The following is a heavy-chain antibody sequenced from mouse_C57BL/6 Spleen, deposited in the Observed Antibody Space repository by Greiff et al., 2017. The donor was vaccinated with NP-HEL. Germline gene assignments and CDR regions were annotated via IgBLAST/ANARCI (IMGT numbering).Heavy chain of an antibody. Sequence: QVQLQQSGAELVKPGASVKISCKASGYAFSSYWMNWVKQRPGKGLEWIGQIYPGDGDTNYNGKFKGKATLTADKSSSTAYMQLSSLTSEDSAVYFCARSGNSYGSGGYFDVWGTGTTVTVSS. CDR1: GYAFSSYW. CDR3: ARSGNSYGSGGYFDV. V-gene: IGHV1-80*01. J-gene: IGHJ1*03. CDR2: IYPGDGDT. D-gene: IGHD1-1*01.